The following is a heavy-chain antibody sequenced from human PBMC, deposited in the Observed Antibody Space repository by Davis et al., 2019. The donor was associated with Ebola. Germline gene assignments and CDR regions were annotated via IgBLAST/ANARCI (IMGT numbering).Heavy chain of an antibody. V-gene: IGHV3-21*01. Sequence: GGSLRLSCAASGFTFSSYEMNWVRQAPGKGLEWVSSISSSSSYIYYADSVKGRFTISRDNAKNSLYLQMNSLRAEDTAVYYCAREIGRLRLGELSLYQRGGMDVWGQGTTVTVSS. CDR3: AREIGRLRLGELSLYQRGGMDV. CDR1: GFTFSSYE. J-gene: IGHJ6*02. D-gene: IGHD3-16*02. CDR2: ISSSSSYI.